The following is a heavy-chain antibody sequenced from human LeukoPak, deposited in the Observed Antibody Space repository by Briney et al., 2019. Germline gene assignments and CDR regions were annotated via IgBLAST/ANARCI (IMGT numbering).Heavy chain of an antibody. J-gene: IGHJ4*02. D-gene: IGHD5-24*01. V-gene: IGHV1-69*05. CDR3: ARGRDGYNGLFDY. CDR2: IIPIFGTA. Sequence: LVKVSCKASGGTFSSYAISWVRQAPGQGLEWMGGIIPIFGTANYAQKFQGRVTITTDESTSTAYMELSSLRSEDTAVYYCARGRDGYNGLFDYWGQGTLVTVSS. CDR1: GGTFSSYA.